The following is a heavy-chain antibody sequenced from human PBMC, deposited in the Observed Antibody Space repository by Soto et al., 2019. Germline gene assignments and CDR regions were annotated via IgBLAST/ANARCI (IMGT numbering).Heavy chain of an antibody. CDR3: ATDLGTIFGVVAPQWFDP. V-gene: IGHV1-24*01. CDR2: FDPEDGET. Sequence: SVKVSCKVSGYTLTELSMHWVRQAPGKGLEWMGGFDPEDGETIYAQKFQGRVTMTEDTSTDTAYMELSSLRSEDTAVYYCATDLGTIFGVVAPQWFDPWGQGTLVTV. CDR1: GYTLTELS. D-gene: IGHD3-3*01. J-gene: IGHJ5*02.